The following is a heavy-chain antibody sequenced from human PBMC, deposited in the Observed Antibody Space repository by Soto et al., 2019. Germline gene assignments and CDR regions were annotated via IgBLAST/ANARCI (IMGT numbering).Heavy chain of an antibody. D-gene: IGHD3-22*01. CDR2: IYSGGST. CDR3: ARDRVESGYPEYFQH. V-gene: IGHV3-53*01. Sequence: EVQRVESGGGLIQPGGSLRLSCAASGFTVSSNYMSWVRQAPGKGLEWFSVIYSGGSTYDADSVKGRFTISRDNSKNTQYLQMNSQRAEDTAVYYCARDRVESGYPEYFQHWGQGTLVTVSS. CDR1: GFTVSSNY. J-gene: IGHJ1*01.